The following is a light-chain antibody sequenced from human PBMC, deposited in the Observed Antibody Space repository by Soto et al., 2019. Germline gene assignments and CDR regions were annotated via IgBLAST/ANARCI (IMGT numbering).Light chain of an antibody. J-gene: IGKJ1*01. Sequence: EIVGTQSPGTLSLSPGERATLSCRASQIINSNYLAWYQQKSGQAPRLLIYGASSRAAGIPDRFSGSGSGTDFTLIISRLEPEDFGVYYCQQYGSPTWTFGQGTKVEIK. CDR3: QQYGSPTWT. V-gene: IGKV3-20*01. CDR1: QIINSNY. CDR2: GAS.